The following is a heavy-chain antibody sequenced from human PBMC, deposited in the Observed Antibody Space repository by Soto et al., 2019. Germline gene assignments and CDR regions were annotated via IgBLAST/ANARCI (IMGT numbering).Heavy chain of an antibody. V-gene: IGHV1-8*01. D-gene: IGHD3-9*01. Sequence: ASVKVSCKASGYTFTSYDINWVRQATGQGLEWMGWMNPNSGNTGYAQKCQGRVTMTRNTSISTAYMELSSLRSEDTAVYYCARRGLRYSYYYYGMDVWGQGTTVTVSS. CDR2: MNPNSGNT. CDR3: ARRGLRYSYYYYGMDV. CDR1: GYTFTSYD. J-gene: IGHJ6*02.